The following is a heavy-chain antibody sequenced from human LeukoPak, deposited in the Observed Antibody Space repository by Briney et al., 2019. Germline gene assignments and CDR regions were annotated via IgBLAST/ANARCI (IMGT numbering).Heavy chain of an antibody. V-gene: IGHV4-30-2*01. CDR3: ARGGGGYSDY. J-gene: IGHJ4*02. Sequence: SETLSLTCAVSGGSISSGGYSWSWIRQPPGKGLEWIGYIYHSGSTYYNPSLKGRVTISVDRSRNQFSLKLSSVTAADTAVYYCARGGGGYSDYWGQGTLVTVSS. D-gene: IGHD3-22*01. CDR2: IYHSGST. CDR1: GGSISSGGYS.